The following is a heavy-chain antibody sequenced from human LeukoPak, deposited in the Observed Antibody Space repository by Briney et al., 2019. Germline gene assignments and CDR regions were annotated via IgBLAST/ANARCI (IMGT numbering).Heavy chain of an antibody. D-gene: IGHD3-16*01. V-gene: IGHV3-21*05. J-gene: IGHJ6*02. Sequence: PGGSLRLSCAASGFTFSNYGMHWVRQAPGKGLECVSYISSSSSYTNYADSVKGRFTISRDNAKNSLYLQMDSLRAEDTAVYYCARGLRYYYYGMDVWGQGTTVTVSS. CDR3: ARGLRYYYYGMDV. CDR2: ISSSSSYT. CDR1: GFTFSNYG.